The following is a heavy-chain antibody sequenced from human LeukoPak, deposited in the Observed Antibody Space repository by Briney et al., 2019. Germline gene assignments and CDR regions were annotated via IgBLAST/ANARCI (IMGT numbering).Heavy chain of an antibody. CDR1: GFSFTGYS. Sequence: GGSLRLSCAASGFSFTGYSMTWVRQAPGKGLEWISYISAGSDYIFYADSVKGRFTISRDNAKKSVSLQMNSLRADDTAVYYCAKDWISGGDPRWFDYWGQGTLVTVSS. J-gene: IGHJ4*02. V-gene: IGHV3-21*05. CDR3: AKDWISGGDPRWFDY. CDR2: ISAGSDYI. D-gene: IGHD2-2*03.